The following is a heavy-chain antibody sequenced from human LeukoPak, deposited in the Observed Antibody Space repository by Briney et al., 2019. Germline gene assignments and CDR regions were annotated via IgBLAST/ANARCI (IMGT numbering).Heavy chain of an antibody. D-gene: IGHD2-21*02. CDR1: GFTFSNAW. CDR3: TTAHIVVVTAIVYYFDY. J-gene: IGHJ4*02. CDR2: IKSKTDGGTT. V-gene: IGHV3-15*01. Sequence: GGSLRLSCAASGFTFSNAWMSWVRQAPGKGLEWVGRIKSKTDGGTTAYAAPVKGRFTISREDSKNTLYLQMNSLKTEDTAVYYCTTAHIVVVTAIVYYFDYWGQGTLVTVSS.